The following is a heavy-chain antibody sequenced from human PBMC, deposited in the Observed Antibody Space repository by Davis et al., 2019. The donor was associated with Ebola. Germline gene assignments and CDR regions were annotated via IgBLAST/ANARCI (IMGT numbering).Heavy chain of an antibody. D-gene: IGHD4-23*01. CDR3: ARGKEYGGPTDY. J-gene: IGHJ4*02. V-gene: IGHV1-3*01. CDR2: INAGNGNT. CDR1: GYTFTSYA. Sequence: ASVKVSCKASGYTFTSYAMHWVRQAPGQRLEWMGWINAGNGNTKYSQKFQGRVTMTRDKSTSTAYMELSSLRSEDTAVYYCARGKEYGGPTDYWGQGTLATVSS.